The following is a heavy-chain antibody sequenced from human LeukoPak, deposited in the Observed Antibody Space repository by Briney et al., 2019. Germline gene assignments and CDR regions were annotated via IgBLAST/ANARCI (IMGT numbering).Heavy chain of an antibody. D-gene: IGHD2-21*02. CDR1: GVSFDDYY. J-gene: IGHJ4*02. Sequence: PSETLSLTCAVSGVSFDDYYWSWVRQTPGKGLECIGEINHSGYTNDSPSLKSRVTLSIDTSRKQSSLNLRSVTVADTGIYYCTRMTAGHDYWGQGTLVTVSS. CDR2: INHSGYT. CDR3: TRMTAGHDY. V-gene: IGHV4-34*01.